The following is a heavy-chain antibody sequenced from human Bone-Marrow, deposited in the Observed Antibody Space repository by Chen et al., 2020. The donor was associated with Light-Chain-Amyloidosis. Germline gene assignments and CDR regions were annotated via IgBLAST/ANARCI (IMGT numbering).Heavy chain of an antibody. CDR3: ARRRDGYNFDY. CDR2: IYPDDSDA. J-gene: IGHJ4*02. V-gene: IGHV5-51*01. Sequence: XVKXXGESLKISCKGSGYTFPNYWIGWVRQMPGKGLEWMGVIYPDDSDAXXXXXXXXXXXXXXXXXXXXXXXXXXXXXXXXXXXYYCARRRDGYNFDYWGQGTLVTVSS. CDR1: GYTFPNYW. D-gene: IGHD2-21*01.